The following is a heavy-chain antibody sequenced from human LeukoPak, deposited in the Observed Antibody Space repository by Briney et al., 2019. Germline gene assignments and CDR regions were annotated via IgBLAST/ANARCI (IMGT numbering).Heavy chain of an antibody. CDR1: GFTFSSYT. Sequence: GGSLRLSCAASGFTFSSYTMNWVRQAPGKGLEWVSAISGSGVGTYYADSVKGRFTISRDNSWNTLYLQMSSLRAEDTAIYYCAKSRRAVGINPADYWGQGTLVTVSS. CDR3: AKSRRAVGINPADY. V-gene: IGHV3-23*01. J-gene: IGHJ4*02. D-gene: IGHD6-13*01. CDR2: ISGSGVGT.